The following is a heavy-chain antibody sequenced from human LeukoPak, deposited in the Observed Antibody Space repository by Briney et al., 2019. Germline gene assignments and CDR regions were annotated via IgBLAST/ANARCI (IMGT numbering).Heavy chain of an antibody. D-gene: IGHD2-21*01. Sequence: GGSLRLSCAGSGFTFNNYAMSWVRQAPGKGLEWVSAINSGDDATAYADSVRGRFTISRDNSKNTLSLQLNSLRADDTAIYYCAKSDCGTIGCKLLDYWGQGTLVTVSS. J-gene: IGHJ4*02. V-gene: IGHV3-23*01. CDR3: AKSDCGTIGCKLLDY. CDR2: INSGDDAT. CDR1: GFTFNNYA.